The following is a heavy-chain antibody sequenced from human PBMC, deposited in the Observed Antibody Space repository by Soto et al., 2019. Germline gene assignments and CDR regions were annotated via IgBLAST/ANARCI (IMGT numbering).Heavy chain of an antibody. D-gene: IGHD3-3*01. V-gene: IGHV1-69*06. CDR1: GGTLSSFINYP. CDR3: ARRDTSGFLRYFDN. J-gene: IGHJ4*02. Sequence: QMQLVQSGAEVKKPGSSVKVSCKASGGTLSSFINYPINWVRQAPGQGLEWMGGIVPNVGTVNYAQKFQGRVTITADKSTGTACMELSSLRSEDTSLYYCARRDTSGFLRYFDNWGQGTLVPVSS. CDR2: IVPNVGTV.